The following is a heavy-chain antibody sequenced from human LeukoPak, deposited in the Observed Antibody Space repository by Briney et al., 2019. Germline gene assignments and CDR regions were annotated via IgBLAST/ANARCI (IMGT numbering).Heavy chain of an antibody. CDR2: IKADGGEK. D-gene: IGHD1-14*01. V-gene: IGHV3-7*01. CDR3: ARDPRRHRGAFDI. Sequence: PGGSLRLSCAASGFTFSTYWMNWFRQTPGKGLEWVAKIKADGGEKDHVASVKGRFTISRDNAKNSLYLQMNSLRAEDTAVYYCARDPRRHRGAFDIWGQGTMVSVSS. J-gene: IGHJ3*02. CDR1: GFTFSTYW.